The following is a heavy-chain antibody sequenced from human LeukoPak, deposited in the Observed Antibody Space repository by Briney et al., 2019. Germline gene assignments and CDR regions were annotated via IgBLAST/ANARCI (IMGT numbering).Heavy chain of an antibody. J-gene: IGHJ5*02. CDR3: ARGGIANNWFDP. D-gene: IGHD6-13*01. CDR2: IKHSVIT. V-gene: IGHV4-34*01. CDR1: GGSFSGYY. Sequence: SQTLSLTCALSGGSFSGYYWSWIRQPPRPGLEWSGEIKHSVITTFNPSPKSRVTISVDTCKTQFSLKLSSVTAADTAVYYCARGGIANNWFDPWGQGTLVTVSS.